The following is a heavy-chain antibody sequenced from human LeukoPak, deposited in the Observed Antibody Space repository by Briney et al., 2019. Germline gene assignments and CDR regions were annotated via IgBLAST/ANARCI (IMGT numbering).Heavy chain of an antibody. V-gene: IGHV3-21*01. J-gene: IGHJ4*02. CDR2: ISSSPSDI. CDR1: YX. Sequence: YXXNXVRQAPGXGGXWVSSISSSPSDISYADSVKGRFTISRXDAKXSLYLQMNRQRDEDRGVYYXXXXXLXXGXLVYWGXGXLVTVSS. CDR3: XXXXLXXGXLVY.